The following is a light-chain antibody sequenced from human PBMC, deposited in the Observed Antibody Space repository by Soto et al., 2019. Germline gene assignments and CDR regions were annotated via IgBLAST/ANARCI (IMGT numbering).Light chain of an antibody. V-gene: IGKV4-1*01. Sequence: DIVMTQSPDSLTVSLGERATINCKSSQSVLDTSNNKNYLDWYQQQQGQPPKLLIYWATTRESGVPDRFSGSGSGTDFTLTSSSLQPEDAAVYYCQQYYIPLPCAGGTKVEI. CDR2: WAT. CDR3: QQYYIPLP. CDR1: QSVLDTSNNKNY. J-gene: IGKJ4*01.